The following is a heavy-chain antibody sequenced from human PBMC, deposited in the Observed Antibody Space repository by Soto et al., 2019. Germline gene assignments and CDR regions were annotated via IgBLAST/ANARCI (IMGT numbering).Heavy chain of an antibody. V-gene: IGHV4-59*01. D-gene: IGHD3-9*01. CDR1: GGSISSYY. CDR3: ARDLDILTGYPNGAFDI. CDR2: IYYSGST. Sequence: SETLSLTCTVSGGSISSYYWSWIRQPPGKGLEWIGYIYYSGSTNYNPSLKSRVTISVDTSKNQFSLKLSSVTAADTAVYYCARDLDILTGYPNGAFDIWGQGTMVTVSS. J-gene: IGHJ3*02.